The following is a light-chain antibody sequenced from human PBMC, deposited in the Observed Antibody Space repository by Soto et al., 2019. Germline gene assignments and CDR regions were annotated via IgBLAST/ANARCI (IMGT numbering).Light chain of an antibody. CDR2: GAS. CDR3: QQYNNWPPCT. Sequence: EIVMTQSPATLSVSPGERATLSCRASQSVSSDLAWYQQKPGQAPRLLIYGASTRATDIPARFSGSESGTEFTLTISSLQSEDFAVYYCQQYNNWPPCTFGQGTKLEIK. CDR1: QSVSSD. V-gene: IGKV3-15*01. J-gene: IGKJ2*02.